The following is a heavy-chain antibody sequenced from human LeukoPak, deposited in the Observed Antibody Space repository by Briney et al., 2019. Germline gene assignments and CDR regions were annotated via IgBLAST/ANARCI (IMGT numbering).Heavy chain of an antibody. CDR1: GFTFSNYA. V-gene: IGHV3-23*01. CDR3: AKDEAYNSGWYPKVIDF. J-gene: IGHJ4*02. D-gene: IGHD6-19*01. Sequence: PGGSLRLSCAASGFTFSNYAMSWVRQAPGKGLEWDSVISGSGDNTIYTDSVKGRFTISRDNSKNTLYLQMNSLRAGDTAVYYCAKDEAYNSGWYPKVIDFWGQGTLVTVSS. CDR2: ISGSGDNT.